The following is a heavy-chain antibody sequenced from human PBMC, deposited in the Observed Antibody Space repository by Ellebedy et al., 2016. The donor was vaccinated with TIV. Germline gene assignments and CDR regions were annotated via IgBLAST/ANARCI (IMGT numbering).Heavy chain of an antibody. CDR2: TSAYNGNT. D-gene: IGHD3-10*01. CDR1: GYTFTSYG. V-gene: IGHV1-18*04. J-gene: IGHJ4*02. CDR3: ARGNRGEVGDY. Sequence: AASVKVSCKASGYTFTSYGISWVRQAPGQGLEWMGWTSAYNGNTENAQKFQGRVTMTTDTSTSTAYMELRSLMSDDTAVYFCARGNRGEVGDYWGQGTLVTVSS.